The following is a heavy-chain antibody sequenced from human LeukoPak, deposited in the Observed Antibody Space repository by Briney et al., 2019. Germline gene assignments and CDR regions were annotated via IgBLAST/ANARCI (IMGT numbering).Heavy chain of an antibody. D-gene: IGHD3-9*01. J-gene: IGHJ6*04. V-gene: IGHV3-74*03. CDR2: MNTDGSST. CDR1: GFTLRAYW. Sequence: GGSLRLSCAVSGFTLRAYWMLWVRQAPGKGLVWVSRMNTDGSSTLYADSVKGRFTISRDNAKNTLYLQMNSLRAEDTAVYYCAREHYDILSPRGMDVWGKGTTVTVSS. CDR3: AREHYDILSPRGMDV.